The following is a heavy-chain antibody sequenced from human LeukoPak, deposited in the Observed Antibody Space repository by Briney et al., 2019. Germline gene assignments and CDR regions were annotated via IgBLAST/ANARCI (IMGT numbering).Heavy chain of an antibody. CDR2: INHSGST. CDR1: GGSFSGYY. V-gene: IGHV4-34*01. Sequence: KPSETLSLTCAVYGGSFSGYYWSWIRQPPGKGLEWIGEINHSGSTNYDPSLKIRVTISVDTSKNQFSLKLSSVTAADTAVYYCARARYYYDSSVYMDRFDYWGQGTLVTVSS. CDR3: ARARYYYDSSVYMDRFDY. D-gene: IGHD3-22*01. J-gene: IGHJ4*02.